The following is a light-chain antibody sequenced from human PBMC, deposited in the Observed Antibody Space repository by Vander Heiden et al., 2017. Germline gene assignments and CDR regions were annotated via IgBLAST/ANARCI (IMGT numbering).Light chain of an antibody. CDR2: DAS. CDR3: QQRSNWPPRT. Sequence: EIVLTQSPATLSLSPGERATLSCRASQSVSSYLAWYQQKPGQAPRLLIYDASNRATGIPARFSGRGSGTDFTPTISSLEPEDFAVYYCQQRSNWPPRTFGQGTKVEIK. CDR1: QSVSSY. V-gene: IGKV3-11*01. J-gene: IGKJ1*01.